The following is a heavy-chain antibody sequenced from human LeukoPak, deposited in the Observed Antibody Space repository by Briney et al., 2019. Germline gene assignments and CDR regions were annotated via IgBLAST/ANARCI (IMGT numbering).Heavy chain of an antibody. Sequence: SVKVSCKASGGTFSSYAISWVRQAPGQGLEWMGGIIPIFGTANYAQKFQGRVTITADESTSTAYMELSSLRSEDTAVYYCARVWYSSGWTFDYWGQGTLVTVSS. D-gene: IGHD6-19*01. CDR2: IIPIFGTA. CDR3: ARVWYSSGWTFDY. J-gene: IGHJ4*02. V-gene: IGHV1-69*01. CDR1: GGTFSSYA.